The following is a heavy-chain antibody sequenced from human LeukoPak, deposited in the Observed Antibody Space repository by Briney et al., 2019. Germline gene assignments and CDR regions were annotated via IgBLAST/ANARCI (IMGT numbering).Heavy chain of an antibody. CDR2: ISGSGGST. J-gene: IGHJ6*02. CDR3: TKDFQPLYYGMDV. V-gene: IGHV3-23*01. CDR1: GFTFSSYA. Sequence: PGGSLRLSCAASGFTFSSYAMSWVRQAPGKGLEWVSAISGSGGSTYYADSVKGRFTISRDNSKNTLYLQMNSLRAEDTAVYYCTKDFQPLYYGMDVWGQGTTVTVSS.